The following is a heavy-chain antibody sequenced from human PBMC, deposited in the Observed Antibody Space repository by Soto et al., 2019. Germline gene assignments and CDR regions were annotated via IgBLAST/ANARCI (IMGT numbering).Heavy chain of an antibody. J-gene: IGHJ6*01. Sequence: GGSLRLSCAASGFTFSSYGMHWVRQAPGKGLEWVAVIWYDGSNKYYADSVKGRFTISRDNSKNTLYLQMNSLRAEDTAVYYCARELVLVPAAIAHSYYGIDVWGQGSKFTV. D-gene: IGHD2-2*02. CDR3: ARELVLVPAAIAHSYYGIDV. CDR2: IWYDGSNK. CDR1: GFTFSSYG. V-gene: IGHV3-33*01.